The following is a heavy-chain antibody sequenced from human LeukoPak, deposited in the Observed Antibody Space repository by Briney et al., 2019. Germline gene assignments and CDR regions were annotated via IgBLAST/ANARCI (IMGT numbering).Heavy chain of an antibody. CDR1: GGTFSSYA. V-gene: IGHV1-69*04. CDR2: IIPILGIA. Sequence: SVKVSCKASGGTFSSYAISWVRQAPGQGLEWMGRIIPILGIANYAQKFQGKVTITADKSTSTAYMELSSLRSEDTAVYYCARAPMIPATNLDYWGQGTLVTVSS. CDR3: ARAPMIPATNLDY. D-gene: IGHD5-24*01. J-gene: IGHJ4*02.